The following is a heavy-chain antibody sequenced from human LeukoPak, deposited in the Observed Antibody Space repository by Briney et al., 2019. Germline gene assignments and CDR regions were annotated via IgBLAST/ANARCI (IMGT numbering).Heavy chain of an antibody. V-gene: IGHV3-23*01. CDR2: ISGSGGST. D-gene: IGHD3-10*01. J-gene: IGHJ4*02. CDR3: AKDPSWFGELLAPIDY. Sequence: GGSLRLSCAASGFTFSSYAMSWVRQAPGKRLEWVSAISGSGGSTYYADSVKGRFTISRDNSKNTLYLQMNSLRAEDTAVYYCAKDPSWFGELLAPIDYWGQGTLVTVSS. CDR1: GFTFSSYA.